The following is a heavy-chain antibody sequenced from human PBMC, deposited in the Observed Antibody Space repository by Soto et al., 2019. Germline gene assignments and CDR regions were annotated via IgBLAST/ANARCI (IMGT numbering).Heavy chain of an antibody. CDR3: ARDLDSSSWYGYYYYYYGMDV. D-gene: IGHD6-13*01. CDR1: GYTFTSYG. J-gene: IGHJ6*02. CDR2: ISAYSGNT. Sequence: QVQLVQSGAEVKKPGASVKVSCKASGYTFTSYGISWVRQAPGQELEWMGWISAYSGNTNYAQKLQGRVTMTTDTSTSTAYMELRSLRSDDTAVYYCARDLDSSSWYGYYYYYYGMDVWGQGTTVTVSS. V-gene: IGHV1-18*04.